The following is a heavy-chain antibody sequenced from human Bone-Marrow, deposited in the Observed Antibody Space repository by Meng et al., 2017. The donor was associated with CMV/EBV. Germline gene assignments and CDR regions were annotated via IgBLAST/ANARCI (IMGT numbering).Heavy chain of an antibody. CDR3: AREVAGGGLGY. CDR1: GFTFNDYY. Sequence: GGSLRLSCAASGFTFNDYYMSWIRQAPGKGLEWVSSISESGGTIYYSGSVKGRFTISRDNAKSLLYLQMNSLRAEDTAVYYCAREVAGGGLGYWGQGTLVTVSS. V-gene: IGHV3-11*01. J-gene: IGHJ4*02. D-gene: IGHD6-19*01. CDR2: ISESGGTI.